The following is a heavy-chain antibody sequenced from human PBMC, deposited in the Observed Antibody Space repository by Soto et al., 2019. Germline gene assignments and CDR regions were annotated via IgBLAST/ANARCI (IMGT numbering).Heavy chain of an antibody. V-gene: IGHV3-23*01. Sequence: GGSLRLSCAASGFTFNNYAMNWVRQAPGKGLEWVSAIGGSGGSTYYTDSVKRRFTISRDNSKNTLFLQMNSLRAEETAVYYCAKDRGLGGSGKSNLFHYWGQGTLVTVSS. CDR2: IGGSGGST. CDR1: GFTFNNYA. CDR3: AKDRGLGGSGKSNLFHY. J-gene: IGHJ4*02. D-gene: IGHD3-10*01.